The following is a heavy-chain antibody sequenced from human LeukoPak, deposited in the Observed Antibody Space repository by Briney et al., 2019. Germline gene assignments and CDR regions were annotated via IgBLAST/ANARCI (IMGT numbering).Heavy chain of an antibody. D-gene: IGHD6-13*01. CDR2: IGAYNGNT. CDR1: GYTFTSYA. V-gene: IGHV1-18*01. Sequence: ASVTVSCKASGYTFTSYAMNWVRQAPGQGLEWMGWIGAYNGNTNYAQKLQGRVTMTTDTSTSTAYMELRSLRSDDTAMYYCAREVESIAAAGTCAFDIWGQGTMVTVSS. CDR3: AREVESIAAAGTCAFDI. J-gene: IGHJ3*02.